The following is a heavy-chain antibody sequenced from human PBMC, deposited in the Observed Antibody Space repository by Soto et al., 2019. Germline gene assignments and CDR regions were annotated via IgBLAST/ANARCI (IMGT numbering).Heavy chain of an antibody. V-gene: IGHV3-48*03. CDR3: ARDLGGIVVIPAATDH. CDR1: GFTFSSYE. J-gene: IGHJ4*02. D-gene: IGHD2-2*01. CDR2: ISSSGSTI. Sequence: EVQMVESGGGLVQPGGSLRLSCAASGFTFSSYEMNCVRQAPGKGLEWISYISSSGSTIYYADSVKGRFTISRDNAKNSLYLQMNSLRAEDTAVYYCARDLGGIVVIPAATDHWGQGTLVTVSS.